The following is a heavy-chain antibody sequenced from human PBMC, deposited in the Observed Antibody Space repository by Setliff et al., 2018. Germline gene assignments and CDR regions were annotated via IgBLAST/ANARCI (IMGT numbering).Heavy chain of an antibody. CDR2: IIPIFGTA. CDR3: ATERGLVVSATDYYYYMDV. J-gene: IGHJ6*03. Sequence: RASVKVSCKASGGTFSSYAISWVRQAPGQGLEWMGGIIPIFGTANYAQRFQGRVTITTDESTSTAYMELSSLRSEDTAIYYCATERGLVVSATDYYYYMDVWGKGTTVTVSS. D-gene: IGHD2-15*01. V-gene: IGHV1-69*05. CDR1: GGTFSSYA.